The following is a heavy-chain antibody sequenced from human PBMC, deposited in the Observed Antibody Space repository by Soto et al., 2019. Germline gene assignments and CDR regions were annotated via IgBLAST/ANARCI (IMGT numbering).Heavy chain of an antibody. CDR1: GGCISSYY. J-gene: IGHJ5*02. CDR3: ARQSSIRYFDP. D-gene: IGHD6-6*01. CDR2: IYYSGST. V-gene: IGHV4-59*08. Sequence: PSETLSLTCTVSGGCISSYYWSWIRQPPGKGLEWIGYIYYSGSTNYNPSLKSRVTISVDTSKNQFSLKLSSVTAADTAVYYCARQSSIRYFDPWGQGNLVTVS.